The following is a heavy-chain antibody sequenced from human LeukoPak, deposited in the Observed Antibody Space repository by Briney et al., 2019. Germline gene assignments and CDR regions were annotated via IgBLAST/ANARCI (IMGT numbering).Heavy chain of an antibody. J-gene: IGHJ4*02. CDR3: ARDPSRSSGSLK. CDR2: INHSGST. CDR1: GGSFSGYY. V-gene: IGHV4-34*01. Sequence: PSETLSLTCAVCGGSFSGYYLSWIRQPPGKGLEWIGEINHSGSTNYNPSLKSRVTISVDTSKNQFSLKLSSMTAADTAVYYCARDPSRSSGSLKWGQGTLVTVSS. D-gene: IGHD1-26*01.